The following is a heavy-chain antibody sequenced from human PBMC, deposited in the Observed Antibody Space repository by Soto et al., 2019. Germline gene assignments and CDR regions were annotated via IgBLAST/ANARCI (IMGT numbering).Heavy chain of an antibody. CDR2: INAGNGNT. CDR1: GYTFTNYA. D-gene: IGHD3-22*01. CDR3: ARSSGYYYLEY. V-gene: IGHV1-3*01. J-gene: IGHJ4*02. Sequence: QVQLVQSGAEVKKPGASVKVSCKASGYTFTNYAMHWVRQAPGQRLEWMGWINAGNGNTKYSQQFQGRVTITRDTSASTAYTELSSLRSEDTAVYYCARSSGYYYLEYWGQGTLVTFSS.